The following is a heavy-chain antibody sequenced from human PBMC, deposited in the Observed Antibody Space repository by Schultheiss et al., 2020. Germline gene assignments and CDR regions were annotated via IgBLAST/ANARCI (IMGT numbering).Heavy chain of an antibody. J-gene: IGHJ3*02. CDR3: AKSEYYYDSSGYCDAFDI. Sequence: SETLSLTCTVSGGSISSSSYYWGWIRQPPGKGLEWIGEIYHSGSTNYNPSLKSRVTISVDTSKNQFSLKLSSVTAADTAVYYCAKSEYYYDSSGYCDAFDIWGQGTMVTVSS. CDR2: IYHSGST. CDR1: GGSISSSSYY. D-gene: IGHD3-22*01. V-gene: IGHV4-39*07.